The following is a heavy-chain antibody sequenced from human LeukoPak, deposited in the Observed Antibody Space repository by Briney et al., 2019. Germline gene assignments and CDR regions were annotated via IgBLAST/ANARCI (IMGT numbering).Heavy chain of an antibody. Sequence: PGGSLRLSCAASGFTFSGYEMNWVRQAPGKGLEWVSYISRSGRTIYDADSVKGRFAISRDNAKNSLYLQMNSLRAEDTAVYYCARALGSPLDYWGQGTLVTVSS. CDR1: GFTFSGYE. CDR3: ARALGSPLDY. D-gene: IGHD1-26*01. CDR2: ISRSGRTI. J-gene: IGHJ4*02. V-gene: IGHV3-48*03.